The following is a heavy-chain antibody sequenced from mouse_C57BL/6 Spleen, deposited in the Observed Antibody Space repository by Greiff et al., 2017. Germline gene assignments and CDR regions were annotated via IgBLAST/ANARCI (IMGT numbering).Heavy chain of an antibody. CDR2: IYPRSGNT. CDR3: ARGRYDYDGLDY. V-gene: IGHV1-81*01. Sequence: VKLVESGAELARPGASVKLSCKASGYTFTSYGISWVKQRTGQGLEWIGEIYPRSGNTYYNEKFKGKATLTADKSSSTAYMELRSLTSEDSAVYFCARGRYDYDGLDYWGQGTTLTVSS. D-gene: IGHD2-4*01. J-gene: IGHJ2*01. CDR1: GYTFTSYG.